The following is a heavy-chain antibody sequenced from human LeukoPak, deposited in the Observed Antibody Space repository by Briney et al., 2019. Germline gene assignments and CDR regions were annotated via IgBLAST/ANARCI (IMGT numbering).Heavy chain of an antibody. CDR1: GFTFDSYA. J-gene: IGHJ4*02. V-gene: IGHV3-23*01. CDR3: AKQRAEPRYGDSDY. CDR2: ISGSGGST. D-gene: IGHD4-17*01. Sequence: PGGSLRLSCAASGFTFDSYAMTWVRQAPGKGLEWVSTISGSGGSTYYGDSVKGRFTISRDNSKNTLYLQMNSLRAEDTAVYYCAKQRAEPRYGDSDYWGQGTLVSVSS.